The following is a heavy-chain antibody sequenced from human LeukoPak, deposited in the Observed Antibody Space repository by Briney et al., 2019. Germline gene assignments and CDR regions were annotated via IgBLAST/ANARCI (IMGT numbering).Heavy chain of an antibody. CDR2: ISSSSITI. V-gene: IGHV3-48*03. CDR1: GFTFNNYE. D-gene: IGHD5/OR15-5a*01. CDR3: ARAGYSILSPLDY. Sequence: GGSLRLSCAASGFTFNNYEMNWVRQAPGKGLEWVSYISSSSITIYYADSVEGRFTISRDNAKSSLYLQMNSLRAEDTAVYYCARAGYSILSPLDYWGQGTLVTVSS. J-gene: IGHJ4*02.